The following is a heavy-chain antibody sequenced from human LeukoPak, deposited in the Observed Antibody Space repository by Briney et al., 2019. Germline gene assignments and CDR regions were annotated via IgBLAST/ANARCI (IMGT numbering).Heavy chain of an antibody. D-gene: IGHD2-8*01. CDR3: ARGLIRQSAFDI. Sequence: RPSETLSLTCTVSGGSISNYYWSWIRQPPGKGLGWIAYIYYSGSTNYNPSLKSRVTISIDTSKNQFSLKLNSVTAVDTAVYYCARGLIRQSAFDIWGQGTMVTVSS. CDR1: GGSISNYY. J-gene: IGHJ3*02. CDR2: IYYSGST. V-gene: IGHV4-59*01.